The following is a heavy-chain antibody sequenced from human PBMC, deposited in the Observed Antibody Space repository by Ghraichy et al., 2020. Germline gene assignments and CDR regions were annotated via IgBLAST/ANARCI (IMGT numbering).Heavy chain of an antibody. J-gene: IGHJ4*02. Sequence: SETLSLTCAVYGGSFSGYYWSWIRQPPGKGLEWIGEINHSGSTNYNPSLKSRVTISVDTSKNQFSLKLSSVTAADTAVYYCASLSSSRPFDYWGQGTLVTVSS. CDR3: ASLSSSRPFDY. D-gene: IGHD6-13*01. CDR1: GGSFSGYY. CDR2: INHSGST. V-gene: IGHV4-34*01.